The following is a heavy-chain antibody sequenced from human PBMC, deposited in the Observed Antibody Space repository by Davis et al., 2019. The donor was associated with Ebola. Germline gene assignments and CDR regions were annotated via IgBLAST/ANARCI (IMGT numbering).Heavy chain of an antibody. CDR1: GFTFSSYA. D-gene: IGHD6-19*01. V-gene: IGHV3-64D*06. Sequence: GESLKISCSASGFTFSSYAMHWVRQAPGKGLEYVSAISSNGGSTYYADSVKGRFTISRDNSKNTLYLQMSSLRAEDTAVYYCARGDLAVAGKVFDYWGQGTLVTVSS. J-gene: IGHJ4*02. CDR3: ARGDLAVAGKVFDY. CDR2: ISSNGGST.